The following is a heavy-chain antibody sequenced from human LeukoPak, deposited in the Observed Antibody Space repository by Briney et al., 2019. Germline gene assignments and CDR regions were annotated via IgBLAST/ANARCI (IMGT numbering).Heavy chain of an antibody. J-gene: IGHJ4*02. D-gene: IGHD6-19*01. CDR3: ARDRGYSSFDY. CDR1: GFTFSSYW. CDR2: INNDGSSA. Sequence: GGSLRLSCAASGFTFSSYWMHWVRQTPGKGLIYISRINNDGSSANYADSVRGRFTISRDNAKNSLYLQMNSLRAEDTAVYYCARDRGYSSFDYWGQGTLVTVSS. V-gene: IGHV3-74*01.